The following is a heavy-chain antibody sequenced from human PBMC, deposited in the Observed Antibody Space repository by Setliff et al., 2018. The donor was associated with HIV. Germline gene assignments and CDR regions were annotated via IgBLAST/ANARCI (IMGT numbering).Heavy chain of an antibody. D-gene: IGHD5-12*01. CDR1: GGSISSSSYY. CDR2: IYYSGNT. CDR3: ARRSGYAEDY. J-gene: IGHJ4*02. Sequence: PSETLSLTCTVSGGSISSSSYYWGWIRQPPGKGLEWIGSIYYSGNTYYNPSLKSRVTISVDTSKNQFSLKLSSVTAADTAVYYCARRSGYAEDYWGQGTLVTVSS. V-gene: IGHV4-39*01.